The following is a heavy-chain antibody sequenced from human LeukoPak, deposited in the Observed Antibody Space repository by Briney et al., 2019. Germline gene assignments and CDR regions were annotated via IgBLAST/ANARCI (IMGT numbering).Heavy chain of an antibody. D-gene: IGHD2-2*01. Sequence: ASVKVSCKASGYTFTGYYMHWVRQAPGQGLEWMGWINPNSGGTNYARKFQGRVTMTRDTSISTAYMELSRLRSDDTAVYYCAREQCSSTSCYSSDYWGQGTLVTVSS. CDR1: GYTFTGYY. V-gene: IGHV1-2*02. CDR2: INPNSGGT. CDR3: AREQCSSTSCYSSDY. J-gene: IGHJ4*02.